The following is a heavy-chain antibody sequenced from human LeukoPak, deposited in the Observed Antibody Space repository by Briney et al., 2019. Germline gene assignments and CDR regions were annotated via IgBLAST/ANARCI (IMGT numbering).Heavy chain of an antibody. V-gene: IGHV4-38-2*01. Sequence: SETLSLTCAVSGYSISSGYYWGWIRQPPGKGLEWVGSIYHSGSTYYNPSLKSRVTISVDTSKNQFSLKLSSVTAADTAVYYCASSSYYDSSGYYYVASWFDPWGQGTLVTVSS. CDR3: ASSSYYDSSGYYYVASWFDP. D-gene: IGHD3-22*01. CDR1: GYSISSGYY. CDR2: IYHSGST. J-gene: IGHJ5*02.